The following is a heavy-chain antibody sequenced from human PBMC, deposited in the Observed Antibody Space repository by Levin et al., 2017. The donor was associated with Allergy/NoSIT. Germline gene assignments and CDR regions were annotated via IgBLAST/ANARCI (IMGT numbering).Heavy chain of an antibody. J-gene: IGHJ4*02. CDR1: GFTFSSYG. V-gene: IGHV3-33*01. D-gene: IGHD4-17*01. CDR3: ARGGVDYGDYVEPPLDY. CDR2: IWYDGSNK. Sequence: LSLTCAASGFTFSSYGMHWVRQAPGKGLEWVAVIWYDGSNKYYADSVKGRFTISRDNSKNTLYLQMNSLRAEDTAVYYCARGGVDYGDYVEPPLDYWGQGTLVTVSS.